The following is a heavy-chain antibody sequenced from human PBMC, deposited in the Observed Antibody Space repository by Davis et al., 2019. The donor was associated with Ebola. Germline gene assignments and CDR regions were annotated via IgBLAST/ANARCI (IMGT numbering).Heavy chain of an antibody. CDR1: GFTFSDYY. CDR3: AKTDYYDRRLGAFDL. V-gene: IGHV3-66*01. D-gene: IGHD3-22*01. J-gene: IGHJ3*01. Sequence: GGSLRLSCAPSGFTFSDYYMSWFRRAQGKGLEWVSLIASGGIQYYADSVKGGFTISRDISRNTVYLQMNSLRAEDTAMYYCAKTDYYDRRLGAFDLWGQGTMVTVSS. CDR2: IASGGIQ.